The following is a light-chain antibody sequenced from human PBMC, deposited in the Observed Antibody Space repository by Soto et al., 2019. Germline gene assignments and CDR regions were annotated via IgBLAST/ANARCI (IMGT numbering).Light chain of an antibody. CDR1: QSLLNSDNGDTY. CDR3: MQRIEFPWT. V-gene: IGKV2-40*01. Sequence: DIVMTQTPLSLPVTPGEPASISCRSSQSLLNSDNGDTYLDWYLQKPGQSPQPLIYTVSYRASGVPDRFSGSGSGTDFTLKIRRVEAEDVGVYYCMQRIEFPWTFGQGTKLEIK. CDR2: TVS. J-gene: IGKJ2*01.